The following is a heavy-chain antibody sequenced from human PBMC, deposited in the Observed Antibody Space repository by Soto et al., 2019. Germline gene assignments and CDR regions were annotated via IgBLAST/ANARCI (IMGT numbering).Heavy chain of an antibody. CDR2: ISAYNGNT. D-gene: IGHD3-16*01. CDR3: ARDQRRSRVNIWGTPKFDY. J-gene: IGHJ4*02. CDR1: GYTFTSYG. V-gene: IGHV1-18*01. Sequence: QVQLVQSGAEVKKPGASVKVSCKASGYTFTSYGISWVRQAPGQGLEWMGWISAYNGNTNYAQKLQGRVTMTTDTSTSTAYMELRSLRSDDTAVYYCARDQRRSRVNIWGTPKFDYWGQGNLVTVSS.